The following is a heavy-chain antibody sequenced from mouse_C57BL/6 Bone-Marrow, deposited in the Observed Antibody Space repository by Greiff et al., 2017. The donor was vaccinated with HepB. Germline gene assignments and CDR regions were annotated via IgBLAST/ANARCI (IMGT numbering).Heavy chain of an antibody. CDR2: IYPGDGDP. CDR1: GYAFSSSW. Sequence: QVQLQQSGPELVKPGASVKISCKASGYAFSSSWMNWVKQRPGKGLEWIGRIYPGDGDPNYNGKFKGKATLTADKSSSTAYMQLSSLTSEDSAVYFCARCWDYAMDYWGQGTSVTVSS. J-gene: IGHJ4*01. V-gene: IGHV1-82*01. CDR3: ARCWDYAMDY. D-gene: IGHD4-1*01.